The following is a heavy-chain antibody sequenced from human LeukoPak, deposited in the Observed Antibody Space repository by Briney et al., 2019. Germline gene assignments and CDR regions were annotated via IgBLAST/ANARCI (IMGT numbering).Heavy chain of an antibody. V-gene: IGHV3-33*01. CDR2: MWYDGSSK. J-gene: IGHJ4*02. CDR1: GFTFSSYG. D-gene: IGHD2-2*01. CDR3: ARDRDLGYCSSTSCYGGGGIDY. Sequence: PGRSLRLSCAASGFTFSSYGMHWVRQAPGKGLEWVAVMWYDGSSKYYADSVKGRFTISRDNSKNTLYLQMNSLRAEDTAVYYCARDRDLGYCSSTSCYGGGGIDYWGQGTLVTVSS.